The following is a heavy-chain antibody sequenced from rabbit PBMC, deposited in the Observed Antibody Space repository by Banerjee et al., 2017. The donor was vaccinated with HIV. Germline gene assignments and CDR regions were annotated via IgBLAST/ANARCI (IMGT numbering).Heavy chain of an antibody. V-gene: IGHV1S45*01. CDR2: INAATGKP. CDR3: ARYDVGDHYYNL. CDR1: GFSFSDRDV. J-gene: IGHJ4*01. D-gene: IGHD2-1*01. Sequence: QEQLVESGGGLVQPEGSLTLTCKASGFSFSDRDVMCWVRQAPGKGLEWIACINAATGKPVYATWAKGRFTISRTSSTTVTLRMTSLTAADRATYSCARYDVGDHYYNLWGPGTLVTVS.